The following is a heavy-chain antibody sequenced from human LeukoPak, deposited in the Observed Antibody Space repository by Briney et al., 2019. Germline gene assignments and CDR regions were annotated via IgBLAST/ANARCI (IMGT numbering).Heavy chain of an antibody. D-gene: IGHD2-2*01. V-gene: IGHV1-46*01. CDR3: ARDGPTAAPFDY. CDR2: INPSGGST. Sequence: ASVKVSCKASGYRFTSYDMHWVRQAPGQGLEWMGIINPSGGSTSYAQRFQGRVAMTRDTSTATVYMEVNSLTSEDTAVYFCARDGPTAAPFDYWGQGTLVTVSS. J-gene: IGHJ4*02. CDR1: GYRFTSYD.